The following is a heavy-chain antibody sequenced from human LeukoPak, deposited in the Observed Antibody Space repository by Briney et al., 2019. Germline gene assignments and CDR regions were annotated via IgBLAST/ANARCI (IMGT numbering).Heavy chain of an antibody. D-gene: IGHD4-17*01. J-gene: IGHJ5*02. CDR1: GGSISSGDYY. Sequence: SETLSLTCTVSGGSISSGDYYWSWIRQPPGKGLEWIGYIYYSGSTYYNPSLKSRVTISVDTSKNQFSLKLSSVTAADTAVYYCAREGTTGFVHWFDPWGQGTLVTVSS. CDR2: IYYSGST. V-gene: IGHV4-30-4*01. CDR3: AREGTTGFVHWFDP.